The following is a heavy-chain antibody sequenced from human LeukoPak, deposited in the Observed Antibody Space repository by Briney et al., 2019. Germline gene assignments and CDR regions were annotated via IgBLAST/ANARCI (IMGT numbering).Heavy chain of an antibody. J-gene: IGHJ6*03. CDR2: INRRGDKT. CDR3: ARGRRRITIFGVVKGGTVYYYMDV. D-gene: IGHD3-3*01. V-gene: IGHV3-20*04. CDR1: GYTFGDYG. Sequence: GGPLRLSCAASGYTFGDYGMSWVRQVPGKGLEWVSGINRRGDKTLYAHPVRPRFTLSRDNAKTSLYVQMNSLRAEATAVYYCARGRRRITIFGVVKGGTVYYYMDVWGKGTTVTVSS.